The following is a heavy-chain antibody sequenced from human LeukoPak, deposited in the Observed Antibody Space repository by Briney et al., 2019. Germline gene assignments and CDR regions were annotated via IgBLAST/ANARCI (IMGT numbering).Heavy chain of an antibody. CDR1: GYSFSKYW. Sequence: PGESLKISYTASGYSFSKYWIGWVRQTPGKGLEWMGFIYSDESLIRYSPSFEGQVTISADNSINTAYLQWNSLKASDTAMYYCGRYGLSGNGYTSYFYYGMDFWGQGTAVTVSS. CDR3: GRYGLSGNGYTSYFYYGMDF. V-gene: IGHV5-51*01. J-gene: IGHJ6*02. CDR2: IYSDESLI. D-gene: IGHD5-24*01.